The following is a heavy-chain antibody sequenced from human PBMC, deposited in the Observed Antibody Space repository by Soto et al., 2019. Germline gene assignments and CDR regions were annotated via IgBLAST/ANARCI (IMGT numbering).Heavy chain of an antibody. V-gene: IGHV3-30*18. J-gene: IGHJ4*02. CDR3: AKDHLTTTVTTVGY. CDR2: ISYHGSDK. CDR1: GFTFSNYG. Sequence: QVQLVESGGGVVQPGRSLRLSCAASGFTFSNYGMHWVRQAPGKGLEWVAVISYHGSDKYYVDSVKGRFTISRDNSKNTLYLQIDSLRAEDTAVYYCAKDHLTTTVTTVGYWGQGTLVTVSS. D-gene: IGHD4-17*01.